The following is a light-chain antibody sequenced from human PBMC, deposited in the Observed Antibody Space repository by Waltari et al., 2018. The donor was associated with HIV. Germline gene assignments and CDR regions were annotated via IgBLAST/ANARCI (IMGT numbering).Light chain of an antibody. Sequence: QSALTQPASVSGSPGQSIVLPCTRTSSDIRYYAYVPWYQQYPGQAPKALIYEVTSRPSGTSSRFSGSKSATTAFLAISKLQTDDEADYFCSSYTRRGTVVFGGGTRLTVL. CDR3: SSYTRRGTVV. V-gene: IGLV2-14*03. CDR1: SSDIRYYAY. CDR2: EVT. J-gene: IGLJ2*01.